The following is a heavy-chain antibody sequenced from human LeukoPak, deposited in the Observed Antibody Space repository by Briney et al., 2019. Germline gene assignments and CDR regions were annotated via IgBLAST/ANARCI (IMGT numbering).Heavy chain of an antibody. CDR1: GYRFTGYY. D-gene: IGHD5-18*01. J-gene: IGHJ4*02. Sequence: GASVKVSCRTSGYRFTGYYQHWLRQAPGQGLEWMGWIDPNNGGTNYAQKFQGRVTMTRDTSISTGYMELSRLISDDTAVYYCVTPGYSYGYVFDHWGQGTLVTVSA. V-gene: IGHV1-2*02. CDR3: VTPGYSYGYVFDH. CDR2: IDPNNGGT.